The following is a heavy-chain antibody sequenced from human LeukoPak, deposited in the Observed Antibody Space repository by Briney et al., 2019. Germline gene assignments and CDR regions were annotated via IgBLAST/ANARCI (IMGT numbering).Heavy chain of an antibody. D-gene: IGHD3-3*01. Sequence: ESGPTLVNPTQTLTLTCTFSGFSLSTSGVGVGWIRQPPGKALEWLALIYWNDDERYSPSLKSRLTITKDTSRNQVVLIMTNMDPLDTATYYCAHKNDLIGRPRAYFDYWGQGTLVTVSS. V-gene: IGHV2-5*01. CDR3: AHKNDLIGRPRAYFDY. CDR1: GFSLSTSGVG. CDR2: IYWNDDE. J-gene: IGHJ4*02.